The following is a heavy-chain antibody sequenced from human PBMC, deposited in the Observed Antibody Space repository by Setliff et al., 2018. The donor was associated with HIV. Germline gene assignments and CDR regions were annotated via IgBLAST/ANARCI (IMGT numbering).Heavy chain of an antibody. CDR1: GYTFTGYY. Sequence: ASVKVSCKASGYTFTGYYMHWVRQAPGQGLEWMGWINPNSGGTNYAQKFQGWVAMTRDTSISTAYMELSRLRSDDTAVYYCARAFAAAGTPFDYWGQGTLVTVSS. D-gene: IGHD6-13*01. J-gene: IGHJ4*02. V-gene: IGHV1-2*04. CDR2: INPNSGGT. CDR3: ARAFAAAGTPFDY.